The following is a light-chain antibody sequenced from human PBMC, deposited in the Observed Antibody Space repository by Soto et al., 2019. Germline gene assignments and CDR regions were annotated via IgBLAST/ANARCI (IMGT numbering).Light chain of an antibody. V-gene: IGKV3-15*01. CDR2: GAS. CDR3: LHYNKWPRWT. Sequence: EIVLTQSPGTLSLSPGDRAALSFKASQSVHNYLAWYQQKPGQAPRLLIYGASSRATGIPARFSGSGSGTEFTLTLSSLQSEDFAVYYCLHYNKWPRWTFGQGTKVDIK. CDR1: QSVHNY. J-gene: IGKJ1*01.